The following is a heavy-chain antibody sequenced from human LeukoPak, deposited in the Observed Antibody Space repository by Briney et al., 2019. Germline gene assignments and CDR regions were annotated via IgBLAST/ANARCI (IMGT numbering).Heavy chain of an antibody. CDR1: GYTFTSYD. CDR3: ARGLITMVRGVIEDAFDI. CDR2: MNPNSGNT. V-gene: IGHV1-8*01. Sequence: ASVKVSCKAYGYTFTSYDITWVRQATGQGLEWMGWMNPNSGNTGYAQKFQGRVTMTRNTSISTAYMELSSLRSEDTAVYYCARGLITMVRGVIEDAFDIWGQGTMVTVSS. D-gene: IGHD3-10*01. J-gene: IGHJ3*02.